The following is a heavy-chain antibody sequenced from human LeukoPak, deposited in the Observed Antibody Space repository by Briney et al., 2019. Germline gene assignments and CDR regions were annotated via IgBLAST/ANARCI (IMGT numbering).Heavy chain of an antibody. CDR2: IYHSGSP. D-gene: IGHD1-1*01. Sequence: PSGTLSLTCAVSGGPISSNNWWGWVRPPPGKGLEWIGEIYHSGSPNYNPSLKSRVTISVDKSRNHFSLNLSSVTAADTAVYYCARVNINNWHSCDYWGQGTLVTVSS. V-gene: IGHV4-4*02. J-gene: IGHJ4*02. CDR3: ARVNINNWHSCDY. CDR1: GGPISSNNW.